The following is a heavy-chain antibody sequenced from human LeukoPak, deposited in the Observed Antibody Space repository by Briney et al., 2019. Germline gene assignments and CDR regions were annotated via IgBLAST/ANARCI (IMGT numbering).Heavy chain of an antibody. Sequence: SVTVSCKASGGTFSSYAISWVRQAPGQGLEWMGGIIPIFGTANYAQKFQGRVTITTDESTSTAYMELSSLRSEDTAVYYCARHRRHPYGDYFAYWGQGTLVTVSS. J-gene: IGHJ4*02. CDR1: GGTFSSYA. CDR3: ARHRRHPYGDYFAY. D-gene: IGHD4-17*01. CDR2: IIPIFGTA. V-gene: IGHV1-69*05.